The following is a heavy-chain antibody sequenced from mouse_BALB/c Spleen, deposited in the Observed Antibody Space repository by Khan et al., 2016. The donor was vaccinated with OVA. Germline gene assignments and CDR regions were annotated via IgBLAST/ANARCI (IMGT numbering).Heavy chain of an antibody. CDR1: GYTFTNYI. CDR2: INPYNDGT. V-gene: IGHV1S136*01. Sequence: VQLQQSGLELIKPGASVKMSCKASGYTFTNYIIHWVKQKPGQGLEWIGYINPYNDGTKYNEKFKGKAKLTSDKSSSTAYMELSGLTSEDSAVYYSTKDYGSSFWLAYWGQGTLVTVSA. D-gene: IGHD1-1*01. J-gene: IGHJ3*01. CDR3: TKDYGSSFWLAY.